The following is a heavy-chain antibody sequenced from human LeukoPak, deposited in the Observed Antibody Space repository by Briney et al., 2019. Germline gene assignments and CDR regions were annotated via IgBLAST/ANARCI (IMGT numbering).Heavy chain of an antibody. D-gene: IGHD2-15*01. CDR1: SGSITSSVYY. CDR2: INYSVVT. Sequence: SEALSLTCTVSSGSITSSVYYCSWIRQPPGKGLEWIAGINYSVVTHYNPSLKSRVTISVDTSKNHFSLNLGSVTAADTAVYYCAIYSSSSGRIDPWGQGTLVTVTS. J-gene: IGHJ5*02. V-gene: IGHV4-39*02. CDR3: AIYSSSSGRIDP.